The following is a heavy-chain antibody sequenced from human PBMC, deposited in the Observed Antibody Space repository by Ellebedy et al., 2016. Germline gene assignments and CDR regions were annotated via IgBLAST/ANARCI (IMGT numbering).Heavy chain of an antibody. Sequence: SETLSLTXTVSGDSISSYYWSWIRQHPGKGLEWIGYIYYSGSTYYNPSLKSRVTISVDTSKNQFSLKLSSVTAADTAVYYCARDPVAYCGGDCYSREGGDYWGQGTLVTVSS. V-gene: IGHV4-59*06. CDR1: GDSISSYY. D-gene: IGHD2-21*01. J-gene: IGHJ4*02. CDR2: IYYSGST. CDR3: ARDPVAYCGGDCYSREGGDY.